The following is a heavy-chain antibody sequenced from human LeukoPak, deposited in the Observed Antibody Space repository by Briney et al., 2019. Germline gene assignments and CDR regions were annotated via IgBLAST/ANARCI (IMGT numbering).Heavy chain of an antibody. V-gene: IGHV4-59*12. CDR1: GGSISSYY. J-gene: IGHJ6*03. CDR3: ARDRDGYNYYYYYMDV. CDR2: IYYSGST. Sequence: SETLSLTCTVSGGSISSYYWSWIRQPPGKGLEWIGYIYYSGSTNYNPSLKSRVTMSVDTSKNQFSLKLSSVTAADTAVYYCARDRDGYNYYYYYMDVWGKGTTVTISS. D-gene: IGHD5-24*01.